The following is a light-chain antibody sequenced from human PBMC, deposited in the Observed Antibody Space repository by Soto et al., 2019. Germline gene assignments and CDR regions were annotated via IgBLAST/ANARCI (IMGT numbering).Light chain of an antibody. CDR3: QQYNKWPLT. CDR1: QSVSSN. Sequence: EILMTQSPGTLSASPGERATLSCRASQSVSSNLAWYQQKPGQAPRLLIYAVSTRATGIPARFSGSGSGTEFPLTISSLQSEDFEVYYCQQYNKWPLTFGQGTKVEVK. J-gene: IGKJ1*01. CDR2: AVS. V-gene: IGKV3-15*01.